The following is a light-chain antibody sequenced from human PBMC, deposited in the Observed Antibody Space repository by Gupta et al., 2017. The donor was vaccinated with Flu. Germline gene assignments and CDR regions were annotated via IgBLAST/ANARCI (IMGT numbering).Light chain of an antibody. CDR3: GAWDDSVNGVI. CDR2: SFN. J-gene: IGLJ2*01. CDR1: SSNIGNNV. V-gene: IGLV1-44*01. Sequence: TVIISCSGTSSNIGNNVLNWYHQNPGTAPKIVVYSFNQRPPGVSERFSGSRSGTSASLVISGLQAEDEGDYYCGAWDDSVNGVIFGGGTTVTVL.